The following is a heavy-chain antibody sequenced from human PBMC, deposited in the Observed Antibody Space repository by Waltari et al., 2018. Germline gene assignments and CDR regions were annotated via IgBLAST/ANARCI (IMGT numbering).Heavy chain of an antibody. CDR2: IYHSGST. J-gene: IGHJ4*02. D-gene: IGHD6-6*01. V-gene: IGHV4-38-2*01. CDR3: ARHTGSSGQNYYFDY. Sequence: QVQLQESGPGLVKPSETLSLTCAVSGYSISSGYYLGWIRQPPGKGLEWIGSIYHSGSTYYNPSLKSRVTISVDTSKNQFSLKLSSVTAADTAVYYCARHTGSSGQNYYFDYWGQGTLVTVSS. CDR1: GYSISSGYY.